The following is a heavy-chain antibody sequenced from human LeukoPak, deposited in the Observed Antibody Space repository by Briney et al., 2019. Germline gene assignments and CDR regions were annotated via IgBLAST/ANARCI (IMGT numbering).Heavy chain of an antibody. Sequence: GGSLRLSCAASGFTFSDFWMSWVRQAPGKGLEWVSSISSSSSYIYYADSVKGRFTISRDNAKNSLYLQMNSLRAEDTAVYYCARDRGAAAGWFDPWGQGTLVTVSS. D-gene: IGHD6-13*01. CDR1: GFTFSDFW. J-gene: IGHJ5*02. CDR2: ISSSSSYI. CDR3: ARDRGAAAGWFDP. V-gene: IGHV3-21*01.